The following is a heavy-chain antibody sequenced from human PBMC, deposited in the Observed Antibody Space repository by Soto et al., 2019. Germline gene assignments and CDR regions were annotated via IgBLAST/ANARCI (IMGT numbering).Heavy chain of an antibody. J-gene: IGHJ3*02. D-gene: IGHD3-10*01. CDR1: GASVSSYF. Sequence: SETLSLTCTVSGASVSSYFWNWVRQPPGKGLEWIAYIFYSGSSSYSPSLTSRATLSIDTSKNQFSLKLSSVIAADTAVYYFARLGGVTMVRGVLTAFDIWGQGTMVTVSS. CDR2: IFYSGSS. CDR3: ARLGGVTMVRGVLTAFDI. V-gene: IGHV4-59*08.